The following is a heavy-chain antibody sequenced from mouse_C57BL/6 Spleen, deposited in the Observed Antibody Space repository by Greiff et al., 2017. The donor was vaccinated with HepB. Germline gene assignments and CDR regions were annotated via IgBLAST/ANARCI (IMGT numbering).Heavy chain of an antibody. CDR2: ISDGGSYT. D-gene: IGHD1-1*01. J-gene: IGHJ1*03. CDR3: ARDRDYYCSSPYWYFDV. V-gene: IGHV5-4*01. Sequence: EVKVVESGGGLVKPGGSLKLSCAASGFTFSSYAMSWVRQTPEKRLEWVATISDGGSYTYYPDNVKGRFTISRDNAKNNLYLQMSHLTSEDTAMYYCARDRDYYCSSPYWYFDVWGTGTTVTVSS. CDR1: GFTFSSYA.